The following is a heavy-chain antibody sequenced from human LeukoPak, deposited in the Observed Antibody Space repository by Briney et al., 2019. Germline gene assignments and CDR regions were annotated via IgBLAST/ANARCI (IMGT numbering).Heavy chain of an antibody. Sequence: KASETLSLTCTVSGYSISSGYYWGWIRQPPGKGPEWIGSICHSGSTYYNPSLKSRVTISVDTSKNQFSLKLSSVTAADTAVYYCARRGHQYQLVKGGYFDYWGQGTLVTVSS. V-gene: IGHV4-38-2*02. CDR1: GYSISSGYY. CDR2: ICHSGST. J-gene: IGHJ4*02. D-gene: IGHD2-2*01. CDR3: ARRGHQYQLVKGGYFDY.